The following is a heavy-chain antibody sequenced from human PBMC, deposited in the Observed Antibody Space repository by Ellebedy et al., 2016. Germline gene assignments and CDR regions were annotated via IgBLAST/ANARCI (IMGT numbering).Heavy chain of an antibody. D-gene: IGHD3-22*01. CDR3: AKGVVVITHPFDY. Sequence: GESLKISXAASGFTFSSYAMSWVRHAPGKGLEWVSAISGSGGSTYYADSVKGRFTISRDNSKNTLYLQMNSLRAEDTAVYYCAKGVVVITHPFDYWGQGTLVTVSS. CDR1: GFTFSSYA. CDR2: ISGSGGST. J-gene: IGHJ4*02. V-gene: IGHV3-23*01.